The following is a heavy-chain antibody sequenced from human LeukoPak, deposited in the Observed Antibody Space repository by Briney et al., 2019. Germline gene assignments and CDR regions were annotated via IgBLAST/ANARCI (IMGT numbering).Heavy chain of an antibody. CDR2: ISAYNGNT. V-gene: IGHV1-18*01. CDR1: GYTFTSYG. D-gene: IGHD7-27*01. CDR3: ARYPKLWGSERDFDY. J-gene: IGHJ4*02. Sequence: ASVKVSCKASGYTFTSYGISWVRQAPGQGLEWMGWISAYNGNTNYAQKLQGRVTMTTDTSTSTAYMELRSLRSDDTAVYHCARYPKLWGSERDFDYWGQGTLVTVSS.